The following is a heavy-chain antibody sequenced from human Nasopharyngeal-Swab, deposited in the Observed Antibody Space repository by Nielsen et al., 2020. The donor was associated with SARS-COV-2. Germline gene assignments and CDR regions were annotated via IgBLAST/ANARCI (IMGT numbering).Heavy chain of an antibody. CDR2: LLSSGSS. J-gene: IGHJ5*02. D-gene: IGHD3-22*01. CDR3: VRRRDLFDSRGYS. CDR1: GDSVTTSDYY. Sequence: SETLSLTCTVSGDSVTTSDYYRGWIRQPPGEGLEWIGSLLSSGSSYSNPSLKSRVSISVDTSKNQFSLKLTSVTAADTAVYYCVRRRDLFDSRGYSLGQGTLVTVSS. V-gene: IGHV4-39*01.